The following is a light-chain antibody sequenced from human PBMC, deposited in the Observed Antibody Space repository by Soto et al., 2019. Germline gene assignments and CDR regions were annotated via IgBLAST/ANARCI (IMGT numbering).Light chain of an antibody. CDR1: QSVSSN. Sequence: EIVMTQSPATLSVSPGERATLSCRASQSVSSNLAWYQQKPGQAPRLLIYGASTRATGIPARFSGSGSGTEFTLTISSQQSEDVALYYCQQYNDWPPLTFGGGTKVEIK. CDR3: QQYNDWPPLT. J-gene: IGKJ4*01. CDR2: GAS. V-gene: IGKV3-15*01.